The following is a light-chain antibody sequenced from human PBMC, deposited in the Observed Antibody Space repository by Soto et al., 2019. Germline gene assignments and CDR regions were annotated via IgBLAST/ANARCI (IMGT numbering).Light chain of an antibody. V-gene: IGLV2-14*01. CDR2: EVS. CDR3: SSYTSSSTWV. CDR1: SSDGGGYKY. Sequence: QAVLTQPASVSGSPGQSITISCTGTSSDGGGYKYVSWYQQHPGKAPKLMIYEVSNRPSGVSNRFSGSKSGNTASLTISGLQAEDEAYYYCSSYTSSSTWVFGGGTKLTVL. J-gene: IGLJ3*02.